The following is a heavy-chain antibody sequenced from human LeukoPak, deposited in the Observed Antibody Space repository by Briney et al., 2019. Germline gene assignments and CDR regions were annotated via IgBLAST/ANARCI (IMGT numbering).Heavy chain of an antibody. J-gene: IGHJ4*02. CDR3: TRVFGGYDVSAY. CDR1: GFTFSSFW. CDR2: IKKDGSQK. D-gene: IGHD3-3*01. Sequence: PGGSLRLSCAASGFTFSSFWMSWVRQAPGKGLEWVANIKKDGSQKYYVDSVGGRFTISRDNAKNSLYLQMDSLRVDDTAVYYCTRVFGGYDVSAYWGQGTLVTASS. V-gene: IGHV3-7*03.